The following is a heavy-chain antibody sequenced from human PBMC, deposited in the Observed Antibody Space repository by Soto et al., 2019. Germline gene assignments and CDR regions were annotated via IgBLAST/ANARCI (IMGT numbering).Heavy chain of an antibody. Sequence: QVQLVESGGGVVQPGRSLRLSCAASGFTFNSYVMHWVRQAPGKGLEWVAIISYDGNNKYYADSVKGRFTISRDNSKNTLYLQMNSLRAEDTAVYYCARAGCDGGSCYTLVGLRYGMDVWGQGTTVTVSS. CDR2: ISYDGNNK. J-gene: IGHJ6*02. CDR3: ARAGCDGGSCYTLVGLRYGMDV. D-gene: IGHD2-15*01. CDR1: GFTFNSYV. V-gene: IGHV3-30-3*01.